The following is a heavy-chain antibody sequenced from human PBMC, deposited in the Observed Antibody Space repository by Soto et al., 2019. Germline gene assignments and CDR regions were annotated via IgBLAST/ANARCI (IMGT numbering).Heavy chain of an antibody. J-gene: IGHJ5*02. D-gene: IGHD6-13*01. Sequence: KASETLSLTCTVSGDSISNYYWNWIRQSADKRLEWIGRVSSTGSTFYNPSLQNRVTLSVDTSKNQFSLNLTSVTAADTAVYYCARGVPAAGTDWFDPWGQGTLVTVSS. CDR2: VSSTGST. V-gene: IGHV4-4*07. CDR3: ARGVPAAGTDWFDP. CDR1: GDSISNYY.